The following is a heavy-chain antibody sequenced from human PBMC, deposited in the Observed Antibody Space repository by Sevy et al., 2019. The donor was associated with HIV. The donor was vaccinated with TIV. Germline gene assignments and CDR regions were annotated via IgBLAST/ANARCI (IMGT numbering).Heavy chain of an antibody. D-gene: IGHD3-16*01. CDR3: ARGRGGEFDY. V-gene: IGHV3-72*01. J-gene: IGHJ4*02. CDR1: GFTFSDHY. CDR2: TRNKANSYTT. Sequence: GGSLRLSCAASGFTFSDHYMDWVRQAPGKGLEWVGRTRNKANSYTTEYAASVKGRFTISRDDSKNSLYLQMNSLKTGDTAVYYCARGRGGEFDYWVQGTLVTVSS.